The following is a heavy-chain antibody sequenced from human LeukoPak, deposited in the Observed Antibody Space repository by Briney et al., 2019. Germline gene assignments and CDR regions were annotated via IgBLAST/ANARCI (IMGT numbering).Heavy chain of an antibody. CDR2: IDYSGNT. V-gene: IGHV4-59*01. J-gene: IGHJ4*02. CDR1: AGSISSYY. Sequence: PPETLSLTCTMSAGSISSYYWRWVRHPPGEGLEWVGYIDYSGNTNYHPSLTSRVTISLDTSKNQFCLKMSSVTAADTAVYYCARDSTWGSGVDHWGQGNLVTVSS. D-gene: IGHD1-26*01. CDR3: ARDSTWGSGVDH.